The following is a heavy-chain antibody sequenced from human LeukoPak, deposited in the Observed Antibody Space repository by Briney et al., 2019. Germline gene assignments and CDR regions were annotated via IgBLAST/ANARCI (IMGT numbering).Heavy chain of an antibody. Sequence: QPGGSLRLSCAASGFIFSDYYMDWVRQAPGKGLEWVGRTRKKVNGYTTEYAASVKGRFTISRDDSENSLYLQMNSLKTEDTAVYYCARVDEDFYFDYWGQGTLVTVSS. V-gene: IGHV3-72*01. CDR1: GFIFSDYY. D-gene: IGHD2-15*01. J-gene: IGHJ4*02. CDR2: TRKKVNGYTT. CDR3: ARVDEDFYFDY.